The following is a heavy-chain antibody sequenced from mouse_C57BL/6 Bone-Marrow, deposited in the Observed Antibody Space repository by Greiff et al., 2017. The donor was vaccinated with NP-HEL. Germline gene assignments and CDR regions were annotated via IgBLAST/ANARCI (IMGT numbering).Heavy chain of an antibody. CDR1: GYTFTSYW. Sequence: QVQLQQPGAELVKPGASVKMSCKASGYTFTSYWITWVKQRPGQGLEWIGDIYPGSGSTNYNEKFKSKATLTVDTSSSTAYMQLSSLTSEDSAVYYCARWRVSVVKRYYFDYWGQGTTLTVSS. J-gene: IGHJ2*01. CDR3: ARWRVSVVKRYYFDY. D-gene: IGHD1-1*01. V-gene: IGHV1-55*01. CDR2: IYPGSGST.